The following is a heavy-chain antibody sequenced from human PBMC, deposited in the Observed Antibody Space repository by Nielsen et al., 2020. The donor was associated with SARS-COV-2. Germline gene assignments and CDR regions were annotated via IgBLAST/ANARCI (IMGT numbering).Heavy chain of an antibody. CDR2: IYPGDSDT. Sequence: ESLKISCKASGYTFTTYWIGWVRQMPGKGLEWMGIIYPGDSDTRYSPSFRGQVTISADTSISTAYLQWSSLQASDTAMYYCARRGSSWSGMDVWGQGTTVTVSS. CDR1: GYTFTTYW. CDR3: ARRGSSWSGMDV. V-gene: IGHV5-51*01. D-gene: IGHD6-13*01. J-gene: IGHJ6*02.